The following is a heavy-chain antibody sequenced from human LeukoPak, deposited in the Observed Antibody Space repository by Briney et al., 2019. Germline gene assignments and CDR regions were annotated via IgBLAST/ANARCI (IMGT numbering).Heavy chain of an antibody. Sequence: GGSLRLSCAASGFTFSSYTMNWVRQAPGKGLEWVSYISGSSSTIYYADSVKGRFTISRDNAKNSLYLQMNSLRAEDTAVYYCAREGYYGSGLYYYYYVDVWGKGTTVTVSS. CDR1: GFTFSSYT. D-gene: IGHD3-10*01. J-gene: IGHJ6*03. V-gene: IGHV3-48*01. CDR3: AREGYYGSGLYYYYYVDV. CDR2: ISGSSSTI.